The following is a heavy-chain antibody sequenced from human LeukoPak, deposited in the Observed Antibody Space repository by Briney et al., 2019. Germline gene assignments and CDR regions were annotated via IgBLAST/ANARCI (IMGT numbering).Heavy chain of an antibody. J-gene: IGHJ5*02. CDR1: RFTFSNYE. D-gene: IGHD2-2*01. CDR2: ITNSGYTI. Sequence: PGGSLRLSCAASRFTFSNYEMNWVRQAPGKGLEWVSYITNSGYTIYYADSVKGRFTISRDNAKNSLYLQMNSLRAEDTAVYYCARGQSSSTSYNWFDPWGQGTLVTVSS. V-gene: IGHV3-48*03. CDR3: ARGQSSSTSYNWFDP.